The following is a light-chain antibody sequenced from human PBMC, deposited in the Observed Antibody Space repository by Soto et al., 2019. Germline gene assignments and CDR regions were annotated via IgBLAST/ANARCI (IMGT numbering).Light chain of an antibody. CDR2: DAS. CDR1: QSITRS. V-gene: IGKV1-5*01. CDR3: QQYNNYPLT. Sequence: DIQMTQSPSPLPASVADTVTITFLASQSITRSLAWYQQKLGKDPNLLIYDASSLQIGDPSRFSGSRSGTDCTLIVSSLQPDDVATYSDQQYNNYPLTCGGGTKVDI. J-gene: IGKJ4*01.